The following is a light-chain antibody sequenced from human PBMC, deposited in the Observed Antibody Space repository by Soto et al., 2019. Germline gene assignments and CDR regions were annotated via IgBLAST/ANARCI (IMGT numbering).Light chain of an antibody. CDR3: LQRSSSALT. CDR2: SIS. V-gene: IGKV1-17*01. CDR1: QDLRNY. Sequence: DIQLAQSPCSLSACVRDIVTITCQPSQDLRNYVNWYKWKPGRAPKSLIHSISNLQSGVPSRFSGSGSETEFTLRIRCLQSDDFATYYCLQRSSSALTLGGGTKVDIK. J-gene: IGKJ4*01.